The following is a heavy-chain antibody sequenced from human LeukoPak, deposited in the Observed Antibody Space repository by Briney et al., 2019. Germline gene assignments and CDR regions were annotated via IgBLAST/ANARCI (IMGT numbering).Heavy chain of an antibody. CDR1: AFTFSSYS. V-gene: IGHV3-21*01. Sequence: PGGSLRLFCAASAFTFSSYSMNWVRKAPGKGLEWVSSISSRSSYIYYADSVKGRFTISRDNAKNSLYLQMNSLRVEDTAVYYCARGTWATLYYYYMDVWGKGTTVTVSS. J-gene: IGHJ6*03. CDR3: ARGTWATLYYYYMDV. D-gene: IGHD5-24*01. CDR2: ISSRSSYI.